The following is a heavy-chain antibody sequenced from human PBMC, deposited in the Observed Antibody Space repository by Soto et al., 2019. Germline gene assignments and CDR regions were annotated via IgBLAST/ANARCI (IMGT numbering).Heavy chain of an antibody. CDR1: GGSISIEYYH. CDR2: IHYSGSV. V-gene: IGHV4-30-4*01. CDR3: AREDDGGDRDYYGLDV. J-gene: IGHJ6*02. Sequence: SETLSLTCTVSGGSISIEYYHWTWIRQAPGKGLEWIGYIHYSGSVHYNPSLQSRLTMSVDTSKNLFSLKLSSVTAADTAVYFCAREDDGGDRDYYGLDVWGQGTTVTVSS. D-gene: IGHD2-21*02.